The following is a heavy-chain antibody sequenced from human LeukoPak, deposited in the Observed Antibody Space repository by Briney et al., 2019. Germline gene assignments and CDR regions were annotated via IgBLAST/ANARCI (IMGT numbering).Heavy chain of an antibody. D-gene: IGHD3-3*01. Sequence: PSETLSLTCTVSGGSISSGDYYWSWIRQPPGKGLEWIGYIYYSGSTYYNPSLKSRVTISVDTSKNQFSLKLSSVTAADTAVYYCARPYYDFWSGYPGSGPAYYGMDVWGQGTTVTVSS. CDR1: GGSISSGDYY. V-gene: IGHV4-30-4*01. J-gene: IGHJ6*02. CDR2: IYYSGST. CDR3: ARPYYDFWSGYPGSGPAYYGMDV.